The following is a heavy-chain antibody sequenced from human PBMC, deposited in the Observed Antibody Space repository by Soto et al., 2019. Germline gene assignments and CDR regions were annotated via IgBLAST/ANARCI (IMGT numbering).Heavy chain of an antibody. Sequence: QLQLQESGSGLVRPSQTLSLTCTVSGASIGSGSYSWNWIRQPPGKVLEWIGYLHHSGDTYFNPSLRRRISISVDRSNNQFSLKLISVTAAATAVYYCARFPLWFGELDYWCQGALVTFSS. D-gene: IGHD3-10*01. CDR1: GASIGSGSYS. V-gene: IGHV4-30-2*01. CDR3: ARFPLWFGELDY. J-gene: IGHJ4*02. CDR2: LHHSGDT.